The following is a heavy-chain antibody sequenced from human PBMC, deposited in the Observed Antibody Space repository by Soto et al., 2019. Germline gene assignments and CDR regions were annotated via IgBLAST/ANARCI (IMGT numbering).Heavy chain of an antibody. CDR1: GFSFSSYS. Sequence: QVQLVESGGGVVQPGRSLRLSCAASGFSFSSYSMHWVRQAPGKGLEWVAVVSFDGSNKYYANSVNDRFTVSRDNSKNTMYVQMNSLKPEDTAVYYCGRDRRFGNGYNLGFDYWGQGTLVNVSS. D-gene: IGHD1-1*01. CDR3: GRDRRFGNGYNLGFDY. J-gene: IGHJ4*02. V-gene: IGHV3-30-3*01. CDR2: VSFDGSNK.